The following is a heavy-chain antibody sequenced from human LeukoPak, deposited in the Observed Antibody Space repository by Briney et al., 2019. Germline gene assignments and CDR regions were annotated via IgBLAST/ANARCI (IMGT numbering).Heavy chain of an antibody. CDR3: ARARVGKFDP. Sequence: SETLSLTCTVSGGSISSYYWNWIRQPAGKGLEWIGRMYTSGSTNFNPSLRSRVTISVDTSKNQFSLKLSSVTAADTAVYYCARARVGKFDPWGQGTLVTVSS. CDR1: GGSISSYY. J-gene: IGHJ5*02. CDR2: MYTSGST. V-gene: IGHV4-4*07. D-gene: IGHD1-1*01.